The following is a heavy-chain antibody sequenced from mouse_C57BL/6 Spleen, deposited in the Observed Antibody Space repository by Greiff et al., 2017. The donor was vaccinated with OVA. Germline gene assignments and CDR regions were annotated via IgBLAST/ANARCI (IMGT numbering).Heavy chain of an antibody. J-gene: IGHJ4*01. Sequence: QVQLQQSGPELVKPGASVKISCKASGYAFSSSWMNWVKQRPGKGLEWIGRIYPGDGDTNYNGKFKGKATLTADKSSSKAYMQLRSLTSADSAVYFCARGSSYAMDYWGQGTSVTVSS. CDR2: IYPGDGDT. D-gene: IGHD1-1*01. CDR3: ARGSSYAMDY. V-gene: IGHV1-82*01. CDR1: GYAFSSSW.